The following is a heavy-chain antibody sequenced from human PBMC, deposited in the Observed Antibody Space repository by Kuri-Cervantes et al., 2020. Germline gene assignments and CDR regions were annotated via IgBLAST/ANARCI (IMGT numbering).Heavy chain of an antibody. CDR3: ARQETYYDFWSSIYYYYGMDV. CDR1: GDSVSSNSAA. J-gene: IGHJ6*01. V-gene: IGHV6-1*01. Sequence: SFAISGDSVSSNSAAWNWIKQSPSRGLEWLGRTYYRSKWYNDYAVSVKSRITINPDTSKNQFSLQLNSVTPEDTAVYYCARQETYYDFWSSIYYYYGMDVWGQGTTV. D-gene: IGHD3-3*01. CDR2: TYYRSKWYN.